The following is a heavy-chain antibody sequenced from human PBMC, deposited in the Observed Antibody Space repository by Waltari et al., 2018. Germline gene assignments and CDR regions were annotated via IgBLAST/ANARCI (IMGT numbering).Heavy chain of an antibody. CDR2: IYHSGST. V-gene: IGHV4-38-2*02. J-gene: IGHJ5*02. D-gene: IGHD2-21*02. CDR1: GYSISSGYY. CDR3: ARVAVVTPGNWFDP. Sequence: QVQLQESGPGLVKPSETLSLTCPVSGYSISSGYYWGWIRQPPGKGLEWIGSIYHSGSTYYNPALKNRVTIAVDTSKNQFSLKRSSVTAADTAVYYCARVAVVTPGNWFDPWGQGTLVTVSS.